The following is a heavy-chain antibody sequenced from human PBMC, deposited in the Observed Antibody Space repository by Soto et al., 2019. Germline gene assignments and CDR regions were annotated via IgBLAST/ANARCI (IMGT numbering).Heavy chain of an antibody. Sequence: QVQLVQSGAEVKKPGASVKVSCKAFGYTLSNYALHWVRQAPGQRPEWMGWINPDNGNTKYSQKFQGRITITRDTSASTAYMELDSLTSEDTAVYYCTNDRIIMIRGVLIFHYWGQGTLVTVAS. CDR3: TNDRIIMIRGVLIFHY. CDR1: GYTLSNYA. J-gene: IGHJ4*02. V-gene: IGHV1-3*01. CDR2: INPDNGNT. D-gene: IGHD3-10*01.